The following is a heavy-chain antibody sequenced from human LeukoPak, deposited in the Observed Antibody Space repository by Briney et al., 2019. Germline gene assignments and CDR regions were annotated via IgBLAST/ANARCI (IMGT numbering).Heavy chain of an antibody. CDR2: IYYSGST. CDR1: GGSISSSSYY. CDR3: ARRGYSSLDH. V-gene: IGHV4-39*01. Sequence: PSETLSLTCTVSGGSISSSSYYWGWIRQPPGKGLEWIGSIYYSGSTYDNPSLKSRATISVDTSKNQFSLKLSSVTAADTAVYYCARRGYSSLDHWGQGTLVTVS. J-gene: IGHJ4*02. D-gene: IGHD6-19*01.